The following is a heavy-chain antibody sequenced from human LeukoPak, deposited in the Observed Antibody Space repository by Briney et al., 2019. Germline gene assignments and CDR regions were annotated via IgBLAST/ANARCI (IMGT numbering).Heavy chain of an antibody. CDR3: ARVLVTIFGVVKDAFDI. V-gene: IGHV1-2*02. J-gene: IGHJ3*02. CDR1: GDTFTGYY. Sequence: ASVKVSCKASGDTFTGYYMHWVRQAPGQGLECIGWINPNSGGTSYAQKFQGRVTMTRDTSISTAYMELSRLRSDDTAVYYCARVLVTIFGVVKDAFDIWGQGTMVTVSS. CDR2: INPNSGGT. D-gene: IGHD3-3*01.